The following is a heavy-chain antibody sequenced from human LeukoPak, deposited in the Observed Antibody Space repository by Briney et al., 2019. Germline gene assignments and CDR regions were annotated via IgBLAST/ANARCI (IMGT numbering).Heavy chain of an antibody. D-gene: IGHD2-8*01. CDR2: INPNSGDT. CDR1: GYTFTGYY. Sequence: ASVKVSCKASGYTFTGYYVNWVRQAPGQGLEWMGWINPNSGDTNYAQKFQGRVTMTRDTSISTAYMELSRLTSDDTAVYYCARKGVSDCWGQGTLVTVSS. J-gene: IGHJ4*02. CDR3: ARKGVSDC. V-gene: IGHV1-2*02.